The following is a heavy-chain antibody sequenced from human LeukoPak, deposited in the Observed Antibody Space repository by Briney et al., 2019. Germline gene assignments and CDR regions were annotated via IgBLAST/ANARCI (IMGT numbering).Heavy chain of an antibody. CDR2: INHGGST. CDR1: GGSFSGYY. CDR3: ARGSPDIVVVPAAAAPSYYFDY. Sequence: ASATLSLTCAVYGGSFSGYYWSWIRQPPGKGLEWIGEINHGGSTNYNPSLKSRVTISVDTSKNQSSLKLSSVTAADTAVYYCARGSPDIVVVPAAAAPSYYFDYWGQGTLVTVSS. D-gene: IGHD2-2*01. J-gene: IGHJ4*02. V-gene: IGHV4-34*01.